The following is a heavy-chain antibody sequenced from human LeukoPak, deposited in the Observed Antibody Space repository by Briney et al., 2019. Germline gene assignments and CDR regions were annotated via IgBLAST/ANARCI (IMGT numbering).Heavy chain of an antibody. J-gene: IGHJ6*02. Sequence: PSQTLSLTCTVSGGSISSGDYYWSWIRQPPGKGLEWIGYIYYSGSTYYNPSLKSRVTISVDTSKNQFSLKLSSVTAADTAVYYCARDSYYYDSSGYYASYGMDVWGQGTTVTVSS. V-gene: IGHV4-30-4*01. CDR2: IYYSGST. D-gene: IGHD3-22*01. CDR1: GGSISSGDYY. CDR3: ARDSYYYDSSGYYASYGMDV.